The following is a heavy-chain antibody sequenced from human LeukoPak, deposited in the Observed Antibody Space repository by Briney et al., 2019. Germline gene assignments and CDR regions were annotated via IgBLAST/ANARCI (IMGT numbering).Heavy chain of an antibody. D-gene: IGHD3-16*02. J-gene: IGHJ3*02. CDR3: ASVVIVGDAFDI. Sequence: ASVNVSCKASGYTFTSYYMHWVRQAPGQGLEWMGIINPSGGSTSYAQKFQGRVTMTRDTSTSTVYMELSSLRSGDTAVYYCASVVIVGDAFDIWGQGTMVTVSS. CDR2: INPSGGST. V-gene: IGHV1-46*01. CDR1: GYTFTSYY.